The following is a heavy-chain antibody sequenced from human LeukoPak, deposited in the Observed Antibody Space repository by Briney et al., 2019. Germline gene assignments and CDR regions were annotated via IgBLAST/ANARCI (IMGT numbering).Heavy chain of an antibody. V-gene: IGHV4-59*01. CDR3: ARGRDSNYLYYYYYGMDV. D-gene: IGHD4-11*01. J-gene: IGHJ6*02. CDR2: IYYSGST. CDR1: GGSISSYY. Sequence: SETLSLTCTVSGGSISSYYWSWIRQPPGKGLEWIGYIYYSGSTNYNPSLKSRVTISVDTSKNQFSLKLSSVTAADTAVYYCARGRDSNYLYYYYYGMDVWGQGTTVTVSS.